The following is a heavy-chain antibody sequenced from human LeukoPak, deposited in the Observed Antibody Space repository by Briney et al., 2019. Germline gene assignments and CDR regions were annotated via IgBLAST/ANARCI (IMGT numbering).Heavy chain of an antibody. D-gene: IGHD3-3*01. Sequence: GGSLRLSCAASGFTFSDYYMSWIRQAPGKGLEWVSYISSSGSTTYYADSVKGRFTISRDNAKNSLYLQMNSLRAEDTAVYYCARDSSYYDFWSGYAFDYWGQGTLVTVSS. CDR1: GFTFSDYY. CDR3: ARDSSYYDFWSGYAFDY. J-gene: IGHJ4*02. CDR2: ISSSGSTT. V-gene: IGHV3-11*01.